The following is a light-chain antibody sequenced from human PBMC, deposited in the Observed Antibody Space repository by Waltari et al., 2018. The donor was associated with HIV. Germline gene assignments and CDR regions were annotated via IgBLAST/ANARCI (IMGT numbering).Light chain of an antibody. CDR2: DNS. J-gene: IGLJ3*02. CDR1: SSNIGNDY. V-gene: IGLV1-51*01. Sequence: QSALTQPPSVSAAPGQKVTISCSRSSSNIGNDYVSWYQHVPGAAPRLLIYDNSKRPSGIPDRFSGSESGTSATLAITGLQTGDEADYYCGTWDRTLGGGVFGGGTKLTVL. CDR3: GTWDRTLGGGV.